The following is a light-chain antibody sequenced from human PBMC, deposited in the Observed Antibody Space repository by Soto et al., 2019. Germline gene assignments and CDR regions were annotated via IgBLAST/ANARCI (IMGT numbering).Light chain of an antibody. CDR3: CSYAGSSTFYV. J-gene: IGLJ1*01. CDR2: KGS. V-gene: IGLV2-23*01. CDR1: DSDVGSYNL. Sequence: QSALTQPASVSGSPGQSITISCTGTDSDVGSYNLVSWYQQHPGKAPKLVIYKGSEWPSGDSNRFSGSKSGNTASLTISGLQAEDEADYYCCSYAGSSTFYVFGTGTKLTVL.